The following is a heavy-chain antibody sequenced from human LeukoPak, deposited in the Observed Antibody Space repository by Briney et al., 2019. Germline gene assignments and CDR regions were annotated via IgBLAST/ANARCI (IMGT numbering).Heavy chain of an antibody. CDR3: ARRYYYDSSGSSAFDI. CDR2: IYYSGST. Sequence: SETLSLTCTVSGGSISSSSYYWGWIRQPPGKGLEWIGSIYYSGSTYYNPSLKSQVTISVDTPKNQFSLKLSSVTAADTAVYYCARRYYYDSSGSSAFDIWGQGTMVTVSS. V-gene: IGHV4-39*01. CDR1: GGSISSSSYY. D-gene: IGHD3-22*01. J-gene: IGHJ3*02.